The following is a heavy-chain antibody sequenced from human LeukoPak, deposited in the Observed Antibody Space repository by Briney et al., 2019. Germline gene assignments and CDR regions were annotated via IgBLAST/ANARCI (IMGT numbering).Heavy chain of an antibody. Sequence: ASVKVSCKASGHTFSSSYIHWVRQAPGQGLEWMGIINPSGGSTSYAQKFQDRVTMTRDTSTSTIYMELSSLRSEDTAVYYCARARWGTGEAFDIWGQGTIVTVSS. D-gene: IGHD4-23*01. CDR2: INPSGGST. CDR3: ARARWGTGEAFDI. CDR1: GHTFSSSY. V-gene: IGHV1-46*01. J-gene: IGHJ3*02.